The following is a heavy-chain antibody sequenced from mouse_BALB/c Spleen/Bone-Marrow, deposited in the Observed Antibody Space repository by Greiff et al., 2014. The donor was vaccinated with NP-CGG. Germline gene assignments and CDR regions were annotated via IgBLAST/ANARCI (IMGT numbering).Heavy chain of an antibody. V-gene: IGHV14-3*02. CDR2: IDPANGNT. D-gene: IGHD2-14*01. CDR1: GFNIKDTY. CDR3: AQGYDWAMDY. J-gene: IGHJ4*01. Sequence: VQLQQPGAELVKPGASVKLSCTASGFNIKDTYMHWVKQRPEQGLEWIGRIDPANGNTKYDPKFQGKATITADTSSNTAYLQLNSLTSEDTAVYYCAQGYDWAMDYWGQGTSVTGSS.